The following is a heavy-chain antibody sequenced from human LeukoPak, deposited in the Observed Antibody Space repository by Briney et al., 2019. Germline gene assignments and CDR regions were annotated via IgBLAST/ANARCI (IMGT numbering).Heavy chain of an antibody. J-gene: IGHJ4*02. CDR2: ISGSGGTT. CDR1: GSTFPDFA. Sequence: GGSLRLSCAASGSTFPDFAMSWVRQAPGKGLEWVSAISGSGGTTYYADSVKGRFTISRDNSKNTLYLQMNSLRAEDTAVYYCAKVPYSIHWGQGTLVTVSS. D-gene: IGHD3-3*02. V-gene: IGHV3-23*01. CDR3: AKVPYSIH.